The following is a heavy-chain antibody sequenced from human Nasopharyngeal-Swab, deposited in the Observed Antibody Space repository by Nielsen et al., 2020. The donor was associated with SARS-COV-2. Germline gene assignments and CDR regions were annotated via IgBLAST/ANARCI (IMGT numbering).Heavy chain of an antibody. Sequence: SETLSLTCTVSGGSISSSSYYWGWISQPPGKGPEWIGSIYYSGSTYYNPSLKSRVTISVDTSKNQFSLKLSSVTAADTAVYYCARDESWAAGNYFDYWGQGTLVTVSS. J-gene: IGHJ4*02. V-gene: IGHV4-39*07. CDR1: GGSISSSSYY. CDR2: IYYSGST. D-gene: IGHD6-13*01. CDR3: ARDESWAAGNYFDY.